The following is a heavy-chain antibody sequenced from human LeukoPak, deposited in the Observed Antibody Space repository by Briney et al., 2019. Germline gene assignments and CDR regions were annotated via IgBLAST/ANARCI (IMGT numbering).Heavy chain of an antibody. V-gene: IGHV4-4*07. CDR3: ARRITMVRGVIISLLYFDY. CDR1: GGSISSYY. Sequence: SETLSLTCTVSGGSISSYYWSWIRQPAGKGLEWIGRIYTSGSTNYNPSLKSRVTISVDTSKNQFSLKLSSVTAADTAVYYCARRITMVRGVIISLLYFDYWGQGTLVTVSS. D-gene: IGHD3-10*01. CDR2: IYTSGST. J-gene: IGHJ4*02.